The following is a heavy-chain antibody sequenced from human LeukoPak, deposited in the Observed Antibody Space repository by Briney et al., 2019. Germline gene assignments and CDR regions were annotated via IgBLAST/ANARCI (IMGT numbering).Heavy chain of an antibody. D-gene: IGHD1-14*01. CDR1: GFTFDDYA. J-gene: IGHJ6*02. CDR2: ISWNSDSA. Sequence: PGRSLRLSCAASGFTFDDYAVHWVRQAPGKGLEWVSGISWNSDSAGYVDSVKGRFTISRDSAKNPLYLQMNSLRTEDTALYYCAKDLGAGEPYYYGMDVWGQGTTVTVSS. V-gene: IGHV3-9*01. CDR3: AKDLGAGEPYYYGMDV.